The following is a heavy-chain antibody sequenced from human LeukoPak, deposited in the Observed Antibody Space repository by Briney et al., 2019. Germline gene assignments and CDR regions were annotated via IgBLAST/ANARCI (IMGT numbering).Heavy chain of an antibody. V-gene: IGHV1-69*05. D-gene: IGHD2-8*01. Sequence: SVKVSCKASGDTFSNYAINWVRQAPGQGLEWMGGIIPMFDTENYAKKFQGRVTITTDESPSTAYMELTSLRYEDTAVYYCARTPPYCPKGACRYSERNRFDTWGQGTLVHVFS. CDR1: GDTFSNYA. J-gene: IGHJ5*02. CDR3: ARTPPYCPKGACRYSERNRFDT. CDR2: IIPMFDTE.